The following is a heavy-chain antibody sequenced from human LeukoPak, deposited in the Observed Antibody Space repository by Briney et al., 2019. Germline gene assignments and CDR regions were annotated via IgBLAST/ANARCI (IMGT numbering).Heavy chain of an antibody. J-gene: IGHJ6*02. D-gene: IGHD5-12*01. V-gene: IGHV1-2*02. CDR2: INPNSGGT. Sequence: GASVKVSCKASGYTFTGYYMHWVRQAPGQGLEWMGWINPNSGGTNYAQKFQGRVTMTRDTSISTAYMELSRLRSDDTAVYYCARGSPGDSGYDFDYYYYGMDVWGQGTTVTVSS. CDR1: GYTFTGYY. CDR3: ARGSPGDSGYDFDYYYYGMDV.